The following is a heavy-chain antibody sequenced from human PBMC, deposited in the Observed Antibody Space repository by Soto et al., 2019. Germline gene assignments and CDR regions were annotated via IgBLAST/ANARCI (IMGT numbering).Heavy chain of an antibody. V-gene: IGHV4-30-4*01. D-gene: IGHD3-10*01. CDR1: GGSISSGDYY. J-gene: IGHJ6*02. CDR3: ASIMVRGVTYSGMDV. Sequence: SETLSLTXTVSGGSISSGDYYWSWIRQPPGKGLEWIGYIYYSGSTYYNPSLKSRVTISVDTSKNQFSLKLSSVTAADTAVYYCASIMVRGVTYSGMDVWGQGTTVTVSS. CDR2: IYYSGST.